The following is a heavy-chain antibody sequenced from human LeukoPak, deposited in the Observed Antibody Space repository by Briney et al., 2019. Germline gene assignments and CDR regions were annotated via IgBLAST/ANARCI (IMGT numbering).Heavy chain of an antibody. CDR3: ASNSGYEKGY. J-gene: IGHJ4*02. CDR1: GFTFSNYA. V-gene: IGHV3-30*03. Sequence: GGSLRLSCAASGFTFSNYAMSWVRQAPGKGLEWVAVITYDGSEKYYAESVKGRFTISRDNSKDTLYLQMNSLRAEDTAVYYCASNSGYEKGYWGQGTLATVSS. D-gene: IGHD5-12*01. CDR2: ITYDGSEK.